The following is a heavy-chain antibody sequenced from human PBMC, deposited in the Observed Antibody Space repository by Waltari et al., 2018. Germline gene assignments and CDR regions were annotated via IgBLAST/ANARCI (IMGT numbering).Heavy chain of an antibody. CDR1: GSPSTNAG. D-gene: IGHD5-12*01. CDR3: ITDDTGHDWGY. Sequence: HLVESGGGLVKPGESLRFSCAASGSPSTNAGMNWVRQVPGKGLQWVSRILSRRDGGTTDYAASVKGRFTMSRDDSENTLYLQMNSLRIEDTGIYYCITDDTGHDWGYWGQGTLVTVSS. V-gene: IGHV3-15*07. J-gene: IGHJ4*02. CDR2: ILSRRDGGTT.